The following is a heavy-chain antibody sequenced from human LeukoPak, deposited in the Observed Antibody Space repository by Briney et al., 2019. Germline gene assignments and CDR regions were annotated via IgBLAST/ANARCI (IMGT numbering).Heavy chain of an antibody. J-gene: IGHJ4*02. Sequence: GASVKASCKASGGTFSSYAISWVRQAPGQGLEWMGRIIPIFGTANYAQKFQGRVTITTDESTSTAYMELSSLRSEDTAVYYCARDAGYGLPDYWGQGTLVTVSS. CDR1: GGTFSSYA. D-gene: IGHD3-10*01. V-gene: IGHV1-69*05. CDR3: ARDAGYGLPDY. CDR2: IIPIFGTA.